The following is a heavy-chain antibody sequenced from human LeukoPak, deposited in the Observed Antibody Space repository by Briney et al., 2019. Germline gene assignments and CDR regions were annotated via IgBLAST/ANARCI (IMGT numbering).Heavy chain of an antibody. Sequence: GGSLRLSCAASGFTFSSYGMHWVRQAPGKGLEWVAFIRYDGSNKYYADSVKGRFTISRDNSKNTLYLQMNSLRAEDTAVYYCAKGATYDFWSGYSDYWGQGTLVTVSS. CDR1: GFTFSSYG. D-gene: IGHD3-3*01. J-gene: IGHJ4*02. CDR3: AKGATYDFWSGYSDY. V-gene: IGHV3-30*02. CDR2: IRYDGSNK.